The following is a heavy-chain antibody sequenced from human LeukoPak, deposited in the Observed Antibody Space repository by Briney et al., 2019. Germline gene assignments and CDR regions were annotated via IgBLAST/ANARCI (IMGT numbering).Heavy chain of an antibody. D-gene: IGHD6-19*01. CDR3: AKDTRRTNGWYFFDY. CDR2: ISDSGSLT. Sequence: GGSLRLSCAASGFAFSSLAMGWVRQAPGQGLEWVSVISDSGSLTYYADSVKGRFTISRDNSKNTLFLQMNSLRAEDTAVYYCAKDTRRTNGWYFFDYWGQGTLVTVSS. J-gene: IGHJ4*02. V-gene: IGHV3-23*01. CDR1: GFAFSSLA.